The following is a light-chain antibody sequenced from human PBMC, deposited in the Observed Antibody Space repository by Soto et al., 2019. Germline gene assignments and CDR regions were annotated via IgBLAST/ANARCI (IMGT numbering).Light chain of an antibody. Sequence: EIVMTQSPATLSVSPGERVTLSFRASQGIGLKLAWYQHKPGQAPRLLFYDASTRATGLPDRFSGSGAGTLFTLSISSVQSEDFAIYDCQHYNAWPTVGQGTKVEIK. CDR3: QHYNAWPT. V-gene: IGKV3D-15*01. J-gene: IGKJ1*01. CDR1: QGIGLK. CDR2: DAS.